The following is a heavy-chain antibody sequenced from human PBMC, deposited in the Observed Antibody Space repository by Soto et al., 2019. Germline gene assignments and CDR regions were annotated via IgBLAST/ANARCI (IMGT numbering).Heavy chain of an antibody. CDR3: AKLFYFGEGEFDY. V-gene: IGHV3-23*01. D-gene: IGHD3-10*01. CDR1: GFTFSSYA. CDR2: ISGSGGST. Sequence: EVQLLESGGGLVQPGGSLRLSCAASGFTFSSYAMSWVRQAPGKGLEWVSAISGSGGSTYYADSVKGRFTISRDNSKNTLYLQMNRLRAEATAVYYCAKLFYFGEGEFDYWGQGTLVTVSS. J-gene: IGHJ4*02.